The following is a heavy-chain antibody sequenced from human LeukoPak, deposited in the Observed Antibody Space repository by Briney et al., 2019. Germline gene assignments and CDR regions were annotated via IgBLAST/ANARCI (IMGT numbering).Heavy chain of an antibody. Sequence: SVKVSCKVSGYTLTELSMHWVRQATGKGLEWMGGIIPIFGTANYAQKFQGRVTITTDESTSTAYMELSSLRSEDTAVYYCAREGSGSYVNWFDPWGQGTLVTVSS. V-gene: IGHV1-69*05. J-gene: IGHJ5*02. CDR2: IIPIFGTA. CDR3: AREGSGSYVNWFDP. D-gene: IGHD1-26*01. CDR1: GYTLTELS.